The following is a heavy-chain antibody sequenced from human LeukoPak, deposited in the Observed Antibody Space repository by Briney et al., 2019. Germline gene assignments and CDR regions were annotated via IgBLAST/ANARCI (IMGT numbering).Heavy chain of an antibody. CDR1: GYTFTSYD. Sequence: ASVKVSCKASGYTFTSYDINWVRQVTGQGLEWMGWMNPNSGNTGYAQKFQGRVTMTRNTSISTAYVELSSLRSEDTAVYYCAGSYSSGYAYYYGMDVWGQGTTVTVSS. J-gene: IGHJ6*02. V-gene: IGHV1-8*01. D-gene: IGHD6-19*01. CDR2: MNPNSGNT. CDR3: AGSYSSGYAYYYGMDV.